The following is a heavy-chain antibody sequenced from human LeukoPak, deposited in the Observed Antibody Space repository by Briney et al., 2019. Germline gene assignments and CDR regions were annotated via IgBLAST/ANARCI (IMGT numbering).Heavy chain of an antibody. CDR3: ARGYLVGLYGGNSEFGY. J-gene: IGHJ4*02. D-gene: IGHD4-23*01. Sequence: ASVKVSCKASGYTFTGDYMHWVRQAPGQGLEWMGWINPNSGGTNYAQKFQGRVTMTRDTSISTAYMELSRLRSDDTAVYYCARGYLVGLYGGNSEFGYWGQGTLVTVSS. CDR1: GYTFTGDY. V-gene: IGHV1-2*02. CDR2: INPNSGGT.